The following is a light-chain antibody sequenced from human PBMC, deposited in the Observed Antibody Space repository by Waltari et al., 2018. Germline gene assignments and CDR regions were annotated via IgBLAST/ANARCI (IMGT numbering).Light chain of an antibody. CDR2: WAS. CDR3: QQYYNTPLT. CDR1: VSVLYSRNNKDH. Sequence: DIVMTPSPESLAVSLGERATINCKSSVSVLYSRNNKDHLAWYQQKPGQRPKLLIYWASTRESGVPDRFSGSGSETEFTLTINSLQAEDVAVYYCQQYYNTPLTFGGGTKVEIK. V-gene: IGKV4-1*01. J-gene: IGKJ4*01.